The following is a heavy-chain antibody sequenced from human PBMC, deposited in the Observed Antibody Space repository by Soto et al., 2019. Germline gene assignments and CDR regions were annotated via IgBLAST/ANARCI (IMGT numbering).Heavy chain of an antibody. J-gene: IGHJ6*02. Sequence: EVQLVESGGGLVQPGGSLRLSCVDSGFTFSSYWMSWVRQAPVKGLEWVGNIKQDGSEENYVDSLKGRFTISRDNAKNSRYLQMNSLRAGDTAVYYCARIAATGRGWDVWGQGTTVVVSS. CDR1: GFTFSSYW. CDR2: IKQDGSEE. D-gene: IGHD6-13*01. CDR3: ARIAATGRGWDV. V-gene: IGHV3-7*01.